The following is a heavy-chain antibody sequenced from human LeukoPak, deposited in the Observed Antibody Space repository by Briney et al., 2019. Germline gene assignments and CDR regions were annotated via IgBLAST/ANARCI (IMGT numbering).Heavy chain of an antibody. J-gene: IGHJ4*02. CDR1: GGSFSGYY. Sequence: SETLSLTCAVYGGSFSGYYWSWIRQPPGKGLEWIGEINHSGSTNYNPSLKSRVTTSVDTSKNQFSLKLSSVTAADTAVYHCARGRGITGSSRRYFDYWGQGTLVTVSS. V-gene: IGHV4-34*01. D-gene: IGHD1-20*01. CDR2: INHSGST. CDR3: ARGRGITGSSRRYFDY.